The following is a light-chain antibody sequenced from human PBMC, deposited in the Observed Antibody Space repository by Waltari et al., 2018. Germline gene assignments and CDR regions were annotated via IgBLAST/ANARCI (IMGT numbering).Light chain of an antibody. J-gene: IGLJ3*02. CDR3: SSYTASSTWV. Sequence: QPALTQTASVSGSPGQSITISSTGTSNDVGGYNYVYWYQQYPGKAPTLMIYNVTKRPSGVSNRFSGSKSGNTASLTISGLQAEDEAHYHCSSYTASSTWVFGGGTKVTVL. CDR1: SNDVGGYNY. V-gene: IGLV2-14*03. CDR2: NVT.